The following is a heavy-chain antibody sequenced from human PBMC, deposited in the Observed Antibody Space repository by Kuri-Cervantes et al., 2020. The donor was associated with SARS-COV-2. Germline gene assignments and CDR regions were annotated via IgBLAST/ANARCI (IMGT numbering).Heavy chain of an antibody. Sequence: SETLSLTCAVYGGSFSGYYWSWIRQPAGKGLEWIGRIYTSGSTNYNPSLKSRVTISVDTSKNQFSLKLSSVTAADTAVYYCARAHSSSWLYYYYYMDVWGKGTTVTVSS. CDR1: GGSFSGYY. CDR3: ARAHSSSWLYYYYYMDV. CDR2: IYTSGST. J-gene: IGHJ6*03. D-gene: IGHD6-13*01. V-gene: IGHV4-59*10.